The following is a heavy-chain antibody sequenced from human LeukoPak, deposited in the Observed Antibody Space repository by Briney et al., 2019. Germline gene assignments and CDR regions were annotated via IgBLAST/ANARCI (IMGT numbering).Heavy chain of an antibody. CDR3: ARDATVSDDGMDV. Sequence: SQTLSLTSAISGDSVSSNSAAWNCIRQSPSRGLEWLGRTYYRSKWYNDYAVSVKSRITINLDTSKNQFSLQLNSVTPEDTAVYYCARDATVSDDGMDVWGQGTTVTVSS. CDR1: GDSVSSNSAA. V-gene: IGHV6-1*01. D-gene: IGHD4-17*01. CDR2: TYYRSKWYN. J-gene: IGHJ6*02.